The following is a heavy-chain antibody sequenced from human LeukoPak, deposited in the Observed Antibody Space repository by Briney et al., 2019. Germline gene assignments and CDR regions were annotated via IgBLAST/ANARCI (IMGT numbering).Heavy chain of an antibody. J-gene: IGHJ3*02. V-gene: IGHV3-23*01. CDR3: AKVNSSGYYGDAFDI. Sequence: PGGSLRLSCAASGFTFSSYGMSWVRQAPGKGLEWVSAISGSGGSTYYADSVKGRFTISRDNSKNTLYLQMNSLRAEDTAVYYCAKVNSSGYYGDAFDIWGQGTMVTISS. CDR2: ISGSGGST. CDR1: GFTFSSYG. D-gene: IGHD3-22*01.